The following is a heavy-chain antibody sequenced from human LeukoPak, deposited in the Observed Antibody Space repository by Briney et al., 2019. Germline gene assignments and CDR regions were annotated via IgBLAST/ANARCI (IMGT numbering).Heavy chain of an antibody. CDR3: ARAPLDSSGNHWGVWFDP. D-gene: IGHD3-22*01. CDR1: GYSFSSYW. V-gene: IGHV5-51*01. Sequence: GESLKISCKGSGYSFSSYWIGWVRQMPGKGLEWMGIIYPGHSDTKYSPSFQGQVTVSADRSINTAYLQWSSLKASDTAIYYCARAPLDSSGNHWGVWFDPWGQGTLVTVSS. J-gene: IGHJ5*02. CDR2: IYPGHSDT.